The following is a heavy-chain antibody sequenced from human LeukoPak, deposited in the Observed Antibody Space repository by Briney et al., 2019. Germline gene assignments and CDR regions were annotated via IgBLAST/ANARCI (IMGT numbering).Heavy chain of an antibody. D-gene: IGHD3-22*01. Sequence: PGGSLRLSCAASGFTFSSYSMNWVRQAPGKGLEWVSSISSSSSYIYYADSVKGRFTISRDNAKNSLYLQINSLRAEDTAVYYCARENYYDSSGYSQHDAFDIWGQGTMVTVSS. CDR3: ARENYYDSSGYSQHDAFDI. V-gene: IGHV3-21*01. CDR2: ISSSSSYI. J-gene: IGHJ3*02. CDR1: GFTFSSYS.